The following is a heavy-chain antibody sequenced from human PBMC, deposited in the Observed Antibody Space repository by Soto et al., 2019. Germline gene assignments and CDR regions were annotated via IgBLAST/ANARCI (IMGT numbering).Heavy chain of an antibody. J-gene: IGHJ5*02. CDR2: ILFDGSKK. CDR1: GFIFSDYA. Sequence: QVQLVESGGGVVRPGRSLRLSCSASGFIFSDYAMHWVRQAPGKGMEGVAVILFDGSKKYYADYVKGRFTSSRDNTKNTLYLQMNSLRAEDTAVYYCAKDVSHTISWSDLSSWGQGSLVTVAS. V-gene: IGHV3-30*18. CDR3: AKDVSHTISWSDLSS. D-gene: IGHD1-26*01.